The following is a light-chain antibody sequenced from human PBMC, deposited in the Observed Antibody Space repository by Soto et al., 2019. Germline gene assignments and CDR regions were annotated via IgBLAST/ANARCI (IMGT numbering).Light chain of an antibody. CDR1: SSNVGGNP. CDR3: ASWDDSLNGPV. J-gene: IGLJ1*01. CDR2: TNT. V-gene: IGLV1-44*01. Sequence: QSFLTQPPSASGTPGQRVTISCSGSSSNVGGNPVNWYQHVPTTAPKLLIYTNTQRPSGVPDRFSGSKSGTSASLAISGLQSEDEADYYCASWDDSLNGPVFGTGTKVT.